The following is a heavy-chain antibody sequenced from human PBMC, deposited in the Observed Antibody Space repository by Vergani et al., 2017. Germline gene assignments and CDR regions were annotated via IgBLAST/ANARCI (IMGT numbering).Heavy chain of an antibody. V-gene: IGHV5-51*01. D-gene: IGHD6-13*01. Sequence: EVQLVQSGSEVKKPGESLKISCKGSGYSFTSYWIGWVRQMPGKGLEWMGIIYPGDSDTRYSPSFQGQVTISADKSIRTAYLQWSSLKASDTAMYYCARQGRAAAGTRGYYFDYWGQGTLVTVSS. CDR1: GYSFTSYW. J-gene: IGHJ4*02. CDR2: IYPGDSDT. CDR3: ARQGRAAAGTRGYYFDY.